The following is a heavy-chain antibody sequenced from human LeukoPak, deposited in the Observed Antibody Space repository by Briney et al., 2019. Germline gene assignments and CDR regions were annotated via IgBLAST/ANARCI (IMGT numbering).Heavy chain of an antibody. J-gene: IGHJ6*02. D-gene: IGHD2-15*01. Sequence: GGSLRLSCAASGFTFRTYSMTWVRQSPGKGLEWVSHISSRDNTIFYADSVRGRFTISRDNAKKSLYLQMNSLRAEDTAVYYCVRDSNTYSSPYYYGMDVWGHGTAVTVSS. CDR3: VRDSNTYSSPYYYGMDV. V-gene: IGHV3-48*01. CDR1: GFTFRTYS. CDR2: ISSRDNTI.